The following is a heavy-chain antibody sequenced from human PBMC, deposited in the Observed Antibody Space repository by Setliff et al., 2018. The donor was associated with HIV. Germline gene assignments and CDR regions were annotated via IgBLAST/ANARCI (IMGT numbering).Heavy chain of an antibody. CDR1: GISASLNY. CDR2: IYGGGP. Sequence: GGSLRLSCAVSGISASLNYMSWVRQAPGKGLEWVSTIYGGGPSYADSVKGRFTISRDNTKNTLYLQMHSLTAEDTAVYYCARPHSNRWPYAFDIWGQGTMVTVS. J-gene: IGHJ3*02. V-gene: IGHV3-66*02. D-gene: IGHD6-13*01. CDR3: ARPHSNRWPYAFDI.